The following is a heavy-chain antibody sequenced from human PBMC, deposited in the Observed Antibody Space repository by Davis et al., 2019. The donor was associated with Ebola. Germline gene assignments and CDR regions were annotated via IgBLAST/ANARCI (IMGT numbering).Heavy chain of an antibody. CDR3: ATYFYYYDSSGYGVYGMDV. CDR2: VYYSGYT. V-gene: IGHV4-39*01. CDR1: GGSISSGRFY. Sequence: SETLSLTCTVSGGSISSGRFYWGWIRQPPGMGLEWIGSVYYSGYTYYNPSLKSRVTLSVDTSKNQFSLKLSSVTAADTAVYYCATYFYYYDSSGYGVYGMDVWGQGTTVTVSS. J-gene: IGHJ6*02. D-gene: IGHD3-22*01.